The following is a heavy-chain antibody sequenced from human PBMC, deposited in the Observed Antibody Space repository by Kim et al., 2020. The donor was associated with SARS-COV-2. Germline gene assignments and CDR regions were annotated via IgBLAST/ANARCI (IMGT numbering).Heavy chain of an antibody. Sequence: DSGKGRFSISRDNSKNILYLQMNSLRADDTAVYYCARVMADGHNYDYFDYWGQGTLVTVSS. D-gene: IGHD3-16*01. V-gene: IGHV3-53*01. CDR3: ARVMADGHNYDYFDY. J-gene: IGHJ4*02.